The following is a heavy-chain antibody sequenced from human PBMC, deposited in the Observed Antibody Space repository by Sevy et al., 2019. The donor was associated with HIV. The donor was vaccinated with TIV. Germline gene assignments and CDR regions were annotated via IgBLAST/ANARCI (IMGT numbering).Heavy chain of an antibody. CDR2: INHSGST. Sequence: SETLSLTCAVYGGSFSNNYWSWIRQPPGKGLEWIGEINHSGSTNYNPSLKSRVTISVDASKNQFSLKLSYVTAADPAVYYCARSPSDYGDYGSYFDYWGHGTLVTVSS. V-gene: IGHV4-34*01. D-gene: IGHD4-17*01. CDR1: GGSFSNNY. J-gene: IGHJ4*01. CDR3: ARSPSDYGDYGSYFDY.